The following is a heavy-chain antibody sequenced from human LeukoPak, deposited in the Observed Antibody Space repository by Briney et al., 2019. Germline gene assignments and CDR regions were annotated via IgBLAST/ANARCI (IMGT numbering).Heavy chain of an antibody. V-gene: IGHV3-30*18. CDR1: GFTFSSYG. J-gene: IGHJ4*02. CDR2: ISYDGSNK. Sequence: GGSLRLSCAASGFTFSSYGMHWVRQAPGKGLEWVAVISYDGSNKYYADSVKGRFTISRDNSKNTLYLQMNSLRAKDTAVSYCAKEGYNYGPDSPGYFDYWGQGTLVTVSS. CDR3: AKEGYNYGPDSPGYFDY. D-gene: IGHD5-18*01.